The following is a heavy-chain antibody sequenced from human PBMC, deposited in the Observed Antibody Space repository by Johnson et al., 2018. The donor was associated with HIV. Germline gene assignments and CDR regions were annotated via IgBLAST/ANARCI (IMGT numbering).Heavy chain of an antibody. CDR2: ISYDGSNK. J-gene: IGHJ3*02. CDR3: ARERYCSSTSCYFSRPPDAFDI. CDR1: GFTFSREN. Sequence: QVQLVESGGGVVQPGMSLRLSYADSGFTFSRENMHWVRQAPDKGLHWVAVISYDGSNKYYADSVKGRFTISRDNSKNTLYLQMNSLRAEDTAVYYCARERYCSSTSCYFSRPPDAFDIWGQGTMVTVSS. V-gene: IGHV3-30*03. D-gene: IGHD2-2*01.